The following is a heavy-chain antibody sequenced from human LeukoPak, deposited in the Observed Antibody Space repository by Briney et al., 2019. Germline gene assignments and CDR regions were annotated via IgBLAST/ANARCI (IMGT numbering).Heavy chain of an antibody. CDR3: AKDGGLWVSAHWGDS. CDR2: ITTSDGNT. Sequence: GGSLRLSCAASGYTFSSYAMSWVRQTPGKGREWVSTITTSDGNTYYTDSVKGRFTVARDNSKNTLFLQMNSLRAEDTAVYYCAKDGGLWVSAHWGDSWGRGALVTVSS. V-gene: IGHV3-23*01. CDR1: GYTFSSYA. J-gene: IGHJ4*02. D-gene: IGHD7-27*01.